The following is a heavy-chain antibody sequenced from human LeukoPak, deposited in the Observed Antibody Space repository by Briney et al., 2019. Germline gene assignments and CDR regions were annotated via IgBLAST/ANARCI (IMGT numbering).Heavy chain of an antibody. CDR2: TNHNGNVN. Sequence: GGSLRLSCAASGFTFSSYWMNWARQAPGKGLEWVASTNHNGNVNYYVDSVKGRFTISRDNAKNSLYLQMSNLRAEDTAVYFCARGGGLDAWGQGATVTVSS. J-gene: IGHJ6*02. CDR1: GFTFSSYW. D-gene: IGHD3-16*01. CDR3: ARGGGLDA. V-gene: IGHV3-7*03.